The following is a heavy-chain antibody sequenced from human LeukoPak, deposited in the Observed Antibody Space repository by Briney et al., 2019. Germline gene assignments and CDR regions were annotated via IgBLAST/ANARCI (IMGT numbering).Heavy chain of an antibody. CDR2: IIPIFGTA. Sequence: GASVKVSCKASGGTFSSYAISWVRQAPGQGLEWMGGIIPIFGTANYAQKFQGRVTVTTDESTSTAYMELSSPRSEDTAVYYCARDSSIAARRPRYYYYYMDVWGKGTTVTVSS. D-gene: IGHD6-6*01. CDR1: GGTFSSYA. V-gene: IGHV1-69*05. J-gene: IGHJ6*03. CDR3: ARDSSIAARRPRYYYYYMDV.